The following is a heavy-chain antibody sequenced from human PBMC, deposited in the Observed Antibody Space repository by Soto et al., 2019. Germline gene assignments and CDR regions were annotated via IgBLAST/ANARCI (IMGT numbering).Heavy chain of an antibody. J-gene: IGHJ3*02. Sequence: EVQLVESGGGLVQPGGSLRLSCAASGITVSSNYMTWFRQAPGKGLEWVSLISSGGSTYYVDSVKGRFTISRDDSKNTLYLQMNSLRAEDTAVYHCARGKAVTGHNGAFEIWVQGTVVTVSS. CDR2: ISSGGST. D-gene: IGHD6-19*01. CDR3: ARGKAVTGHNGAFEI. CDR1: GITVSSNY. V-gene: IGHV3-66*01.